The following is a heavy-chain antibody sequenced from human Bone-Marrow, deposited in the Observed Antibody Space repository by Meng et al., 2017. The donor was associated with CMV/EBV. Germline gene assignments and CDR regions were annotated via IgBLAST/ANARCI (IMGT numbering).Heavy chain of an antibody. V-gene: IGHV3-48*04. CDR1: GFTFSSYW. CDR2: ISGSGGTI. D-gene: IGHD3-3*01. CDR3: ARNFKVTLFGVFILPPDY. J-gene: IGHJ4*02. Sequence: GESLKISCAASGFTFSSYWMSWVRQAPGKGLEWVSYISGSGGTIFYAPSVKGRFTISRDNAKNSVYLQMNSLRAGDTAVYYCARNFKVTLFGVFILPPDYWGQGMLVTVSS.